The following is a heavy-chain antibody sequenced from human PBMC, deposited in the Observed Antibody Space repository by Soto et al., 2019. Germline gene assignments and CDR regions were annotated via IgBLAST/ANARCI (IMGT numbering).Heavy chain of an antibody. CDR1: GFSLSTSGVG. V-gene: IGHV2-5*02. CDR2: IYWDDDK. D-gene: IGHD3-10*01. J-gene: IGHJ6*02. CDR3: ARCYYGSGSYYLASPYYYYYGMDV. Sequence: SGPTLVNPTQTLTLTCTFSGFSLSTSGVGVGWIRQPPGKALEWLALIYWDDDKRYSPSLKSRLTITKDTSKNQVVLTMTNMDPVDTATYYCARCYYGSGSYYLASPYYYYYGMDVWGQGT.